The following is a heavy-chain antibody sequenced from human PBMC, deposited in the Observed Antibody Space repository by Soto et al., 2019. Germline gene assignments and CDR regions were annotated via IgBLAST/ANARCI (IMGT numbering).Heavy chain of an antibody. CDR1: GYTFTNYG. J-gene: IGHJ6*02. D-gene: IGHD3-9*01. V-gene: IGHV1-18*01. Sequence: ASVKVSCKASGYTFTNYGISWVRQAPGQGLEWMGWISAYNGNTNYAQKLQGRVTMTTDTSTSTAYMELRSLRSDDTAVYYCARGGSDILTGYLPYYGMDVWGQGTTVTVSS. CDR2: ISAYNGNT. CDR3: ARGGSDILTGYLPYYGMDV.